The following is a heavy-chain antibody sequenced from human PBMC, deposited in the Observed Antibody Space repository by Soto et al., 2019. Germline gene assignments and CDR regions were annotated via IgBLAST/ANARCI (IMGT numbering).Heavy chain of an antibody. CDR1: GYTLTELS. D-gene: IGHD3-3*01. J-gene: IGHJ5*02. Sequence: ASVKVSCKVSGYTLTELSMHWVRQAPGKGLEWMGGFDPEDGETIYAQKFQGRVTMTEDTSTDTAYMELSSLRSEDTAVYYCATQTGSGYDFWSGRLYDNWFDPWGQGTLVTVSS. CDR3: ATQTGSGYDFWSGRLYDNWFDP. CDR2: FDPEDGET. V-gene: IGHV1-24*01.